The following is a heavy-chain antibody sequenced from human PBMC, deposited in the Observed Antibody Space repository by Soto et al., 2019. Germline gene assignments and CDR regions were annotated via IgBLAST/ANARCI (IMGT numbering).Heavy chain of an antibody. V-gene: IGHV3-15*01. J-gene: IGHJ4*02. CDR3: TTTRDPDDY. CDR2: IRSKTDGGTT. CDR1: GITFSNIW. Sequence: VQLVESGGGLVKPGGSLRLSCAASGITFSNIWMSWVRQAPGKGLEWVGRIRSKTDGGTTDYAAPVKGRFTISRDDSKNTLYLQMNGLKTEDTALYYCTTTRDPDDYWGRGTLVTVSS.